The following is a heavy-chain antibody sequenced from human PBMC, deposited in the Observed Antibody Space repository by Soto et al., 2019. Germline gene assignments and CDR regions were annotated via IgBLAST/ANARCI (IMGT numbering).Heavy chain of an antibody. J-gene: IGHJ6*02. D-gene: IGHD5-18*01. CDR2: IYPGDSDT. Sequence: EVLLVQSGAEVKKPGESLKISCKGSGYTFTTYWIGWVRQMPGKGLESMGIIYPGDSDTRYSPFFQGQVTISADKSISTAYLQWSSLKASDTAMYYCARSLGSSYKGYYYYGLDVWGQGTTVTVSS. CDR3: ARSLGSSYKGYYYYGLDV. V-gene: IGHV5-51*01. CDR1: GYTFTTYW.